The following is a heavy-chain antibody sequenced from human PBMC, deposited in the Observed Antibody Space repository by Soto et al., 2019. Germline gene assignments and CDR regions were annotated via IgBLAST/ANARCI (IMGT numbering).Heavy chain of an antibody. CDR3: ASTYSTSWYWFDP. V-gene: IGHV2-26*04. CDR1: GFSLSNAGLG. CDR2: IFSNDEK. Sequence: QVTVKDSGPVLVKPTETLTLTCTVSGFSLSNAGLGVSWIRQPPGKALEWLAHIFSNDEKSYSTSLKSRLTISKDTSKSQVVLTMTNMDPVDTATYYCASTYSTSWYWFDPWGQGTLVTVSS. D-gene: IGHD6-13*01. J-gene: IGHJ5*02.